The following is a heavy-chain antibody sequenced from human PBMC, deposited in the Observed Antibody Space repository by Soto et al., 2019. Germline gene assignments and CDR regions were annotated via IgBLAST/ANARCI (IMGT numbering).Heavy chain of an antibody. J-gene: IGHJ4*02. CDR1: GFTFGSYA. Sequence: GGSLRLSCAASGFTFGSYAMHWVRQAPGKGLEWVAVISYDGSNKYYADSVKGRFTISRDNSKNTLYLQMNSLRAEDTAVYYCARDPLGDTAMVGYFDYWGQGTLVTVSS. D-gene: IGHD5-18*01. V-gene: IGHV3-30-3*01. CDR3: ARDPLGDTAMVGYFDY. CDR2: ISYDGSNK.